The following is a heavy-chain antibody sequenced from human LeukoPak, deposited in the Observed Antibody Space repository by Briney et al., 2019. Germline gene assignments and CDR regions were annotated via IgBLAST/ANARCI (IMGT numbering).Heavy chain of an antibody. D-gene: IGHD2-2*01. Sequence: GGSLRLSCAASGFTFSSCAMSWVRQAPGKGLEWVSAISGSGGSTYYADSVKGRFTISRDNSKNTLYLQMNSLRAEDTAVYYCAHGLYCSSTSCYSFDYWGQGTLVTVSS. J-gene: IGHJ4*02. V-gene: IGHV3-23*01. CDR2: ISGSGGST. CDR1: GFTFSSCA. CDR3: AHGLYCSSTSCYSFDY.